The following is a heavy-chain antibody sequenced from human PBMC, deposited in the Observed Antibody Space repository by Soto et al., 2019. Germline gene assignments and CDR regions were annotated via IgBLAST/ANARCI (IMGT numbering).Heavy chain of an antibody. Sequence: SETLSLTCTVSCGSISSYYWSWIRQPPGKGLELIGYIYYSGSTNYNPSLKSRVTISVDTSKNQFSLKLSSVTAADTAVYHCAREGKKYCSGGSCYSYYYMDVWGKGTTVTVSS. V-gene: IGHV4-59*01. J-gene: IGHJ6*03. CDR2: IYYSGST. CDR3: AREGKKYCSGGSCYSYYYMDV. D-gene: IGHD2-15*01. CDR1: CGSISSYY.